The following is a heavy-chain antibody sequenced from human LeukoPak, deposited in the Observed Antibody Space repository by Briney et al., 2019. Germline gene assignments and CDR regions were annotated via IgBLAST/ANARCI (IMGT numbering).Heavy chain of an antibody. CDR2: ISAYNGNT. V-gene: IGHV1-18*01. D-gene: IGHD1-14*01. CDR3: ARDVGHEGDPGRGWFDP. CDR1: GYTFTNYG. J-gene: IGHJ5*02. Sequence: ASVQVSCKASGYTFTNYGISWVRQAPGQGLEWMGWISAYNGNTNYAQKLQGRVTMTTDTSRSTAYMELRSLRSDDTAVYYCARDVGHEGDPGRGWFDPWGQGTVVTVSS.